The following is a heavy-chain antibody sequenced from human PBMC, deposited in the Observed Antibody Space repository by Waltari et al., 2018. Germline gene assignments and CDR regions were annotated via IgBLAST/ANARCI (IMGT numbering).Heavy chain of an antibody. D-gene: IGHD3-16*01. Sequence: DVQLVESGGGLVHPVRSLRLPCAASVFPFSHFSMHWVRQAPGKGPEWVARSTYKADYADSVEGRFTISRDSAKSDLYLQMNSLRVEDTALYYCVKDIGDGHTVGRVADAFEVWGQGTMVTVSS. CDR2: STYKA. CDR1: VFPFSHFS. V-gene: IGHV3-9*01. J-gene: IGHJ3*01. CDR3: VKDIGDGHTVGRVADAFEV.